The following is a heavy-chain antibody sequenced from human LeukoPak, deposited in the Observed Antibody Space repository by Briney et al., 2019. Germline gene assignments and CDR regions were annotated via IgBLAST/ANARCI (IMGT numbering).Heavy chain of an antibody. D-gene: IGHD1-1*01. CDR2: IYYSGTT. V-gene: IGHV4-39*07. Sequence: SSETLSLTCTVSGGSIGKTSYYWGWIRQPPGKGLEWIGNIYYSGTTYYNPSLKSRVTISVDTSKNQFSLTLNSVTAADTAVYFCARFQQLGRSFDSWGLGSLVTVSS. CDR1: GGSIGKTSYY. CDR3: ARFQQLGRSFDS. J-gene: IGHJ4*02.